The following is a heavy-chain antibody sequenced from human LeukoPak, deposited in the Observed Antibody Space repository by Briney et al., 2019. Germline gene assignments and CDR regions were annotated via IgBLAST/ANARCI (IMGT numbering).Heavy chain of an antibody. V-gene: IGHV3-21*01. CDR3: ARSYYCSSTSCYDGINYYFDY. D-gene: IGHD2-2*01. CDR2: IRSSSSYI. Sequence: PGGSLRLSCAALGFTLSSYSMNWVRQAPGKGLEWVSSIRSSSSYIYYADSVKGRFTISRDNAKNSLYLQMNSLRAEDTAVYYCARSYYCSSTSCYDGINYYFDYWGQGTLVTVSS. CDR1: GFTLSSYS. J-gene: IGHJ4*02.